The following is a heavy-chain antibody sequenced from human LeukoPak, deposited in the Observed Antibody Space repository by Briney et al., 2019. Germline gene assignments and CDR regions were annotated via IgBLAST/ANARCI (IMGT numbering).Heavy chain of an antibody. J-gene: IGHJ4*02. Sequence: SETLSLTCAVYGGSFSGYYWSWIRQPPGKGLEWIGEINHSGSTNYNPSLKSRVTISVDTSKNQFSLKLSSVTAADTAVYYCARSGTFGGVIDLFDYWGQGTLVTVSS. CDR1: GGSFSGYY. D-gene: IGHD3-16*02. CDR3: ARSGTFGGVIDLFDY. V-gene: IGHV4-34*01. CDR2: INHSGST.